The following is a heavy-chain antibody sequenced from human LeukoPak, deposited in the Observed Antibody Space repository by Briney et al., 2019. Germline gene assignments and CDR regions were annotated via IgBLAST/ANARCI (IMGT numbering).Heavy chain of an antibody. D-gene: IGHD4-23*01. J-gene: IGHJ5*01. Sequence: PGGSLRLACAASGFSVNNNYVDWVRQAPGKGLEWVSCISSSSSDIYYADSVKGRFTISRDNAKNSLYLRMNSLRAEDTAVYYCARDADGGNSWIDSWGQGTLVTVSS. CDR3: ARDADGGNSWIDS. CDR1: GFSVNNNY. V-gene: IGHV3-21*01. CDR2: ISSSSSDI.